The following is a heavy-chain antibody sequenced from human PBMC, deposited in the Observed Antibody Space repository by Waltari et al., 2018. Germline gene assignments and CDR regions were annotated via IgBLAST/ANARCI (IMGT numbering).Heavy chain of an antibody. D-gene: IGHD6-13*01. CDR1: GGSISSHY. CDR3: ARETFIAGRGRYFDY. J-gene: IGHJ4*02. Sequence: QVQLQESGPGLVKPSETLSLTCTVSGGSISSHYWSWIRQPPGKGLEWIGYIYYSGSTNYTPSLKSRVTISVDTSKNQFSLKLSSVTAADTAVYYCARETFIAGRGRYFDYWGQGTLVTVSS. CDR2: IYYSGST. V-gene: IGHV4-59*11.